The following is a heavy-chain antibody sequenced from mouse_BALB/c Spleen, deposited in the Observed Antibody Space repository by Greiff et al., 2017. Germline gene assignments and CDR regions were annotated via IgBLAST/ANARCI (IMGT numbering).Heavy chain of an antibody. D-gene: IGHD2-1*01. CDR1: GFTFSSYT. Sequence: EVNVVESGGGLVQPGGSLKLSCAASGFTFSSYTMSWVRQTPEKRLEWVAYISNGGGSTYYPDTVKGRFTISRDNAKNTLYLQMSSLKSEDTAMYYCARHEYGNYEGAMDYWGQGTSVTVSS. CDR2: ISNGGGST. V-gene: IGHV5-12-2*01. CDR3: ARHEYGNYEGAMDY. J-gene: IGHJ4*01.